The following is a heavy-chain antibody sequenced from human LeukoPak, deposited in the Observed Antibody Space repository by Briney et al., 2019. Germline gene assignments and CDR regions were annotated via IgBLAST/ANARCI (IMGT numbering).Heavy chain of an antibody. CDR3: ARSRGGYCSSTSCYGGYYYYMDV. CDR2: ISYDGSNK. CDR1: GFTFSSYG. Sequence: PGGSLRLSCAASGFTFSSYGMHWVRQAPGKGLEWVAVISYDGSNKYYADSVKGRFTISRDNAKNSLYLQMNSLRAEDTAVYYCARSRGGYCSSTSCYGGYYYYMDVWGKGTTVTVSS. V-gene: IGHV3-30*03. D-gene: IGHD2-2*01. J-gene: IGHJ6*03.